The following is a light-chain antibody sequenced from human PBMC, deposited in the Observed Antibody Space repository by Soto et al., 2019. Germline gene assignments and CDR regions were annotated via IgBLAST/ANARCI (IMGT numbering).Light chain of an antibody. CDR1: QNIDTY. J-gene: IGKJ2*01. Sequence: MQLTQSPSSLSASVGDRVTITCRASQNIDTYLNWYQHRPGKAPNLLIHTASRLQTGVPSRFGGSGSGTDFTLTIYGLQPDDFATYYCQQSYSPPKYTFGQGTKVDIK. CDR2: TAS. CDR3: QQSYSPPKYT. V-gene: IGKV1-39*01.